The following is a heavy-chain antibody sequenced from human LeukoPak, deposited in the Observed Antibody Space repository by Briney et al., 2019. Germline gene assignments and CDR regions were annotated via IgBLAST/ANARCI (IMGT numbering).Heavy chain of an antibody. CDR2: ISGSGGYT. CDR1: GFTFSSYA. D-gene: IGHD3-22*01. Sequence: GGSLRLSCAASGFTFSSYAMNWVRQAPGKGLEWVSAISGSGGYTYYADSAKGRFSISRDNSKNTLYLQTNSLRAEDTAVYSCAKTDHYYDSSGYYRPSGMDVWGQGTTVTVSS. V-gene: IGHV3-23*01. J-gene: IGHJ6*02. CDR3: AKTDHYYDSSGYYRPSGMDV.